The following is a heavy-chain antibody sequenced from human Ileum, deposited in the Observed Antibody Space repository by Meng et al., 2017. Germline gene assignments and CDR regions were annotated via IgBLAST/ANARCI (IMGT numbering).Heavy chain of an antibody. J-gene: IGHJ4*02. CDR2: AST. Sequence: QLQLQESGPGLVRPSGTLCLICTVSGGSVSRAGYQWGWIRQPPGKGLEWIGYASTNYNPSLKSRVTISLDTSRNQFSLSLSSVTAADTAVYYCARDHMGSLDYWGQGILVTVSS. V-gene: IGHV4-61*08. CDR1: GGSVSRAGYQ. CDR3: ARDHMGSLDY. D-gene: IGHD1-26*01.